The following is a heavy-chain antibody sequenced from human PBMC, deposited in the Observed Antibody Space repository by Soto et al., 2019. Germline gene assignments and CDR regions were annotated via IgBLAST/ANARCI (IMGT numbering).Heavy chain of an antibody. D-gene: IGHD6-6*01. CDR2: ISYDGSNK. CDR3: AKESYSSSSYYYGMDV. CDR1: GFTFSIYG. J-gene: IGHJ6*02. V-gene: IGHV3-30*18. Sequence: SGGSLRLSCSASGFTFSIYGMHLVLQAPGEGLEWVAVISYDGSNKYYADSVKGRFTVSRDNSKNTLFLQMNSLRGEDTAVYYCAKESYSSSSYYYGMDVWGQGTTVTVSS.